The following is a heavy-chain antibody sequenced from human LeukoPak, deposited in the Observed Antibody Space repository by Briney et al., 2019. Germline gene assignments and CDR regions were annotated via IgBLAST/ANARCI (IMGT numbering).Heavy chain of an antibody. CDR1: GFTFSSYA. V-gene: IGHV3-30-3*01. CDR3: ARGGGIWFGELPHIDY. J-gene: IGHJ4*02. Sequence: GGSLRLSCAASGFTFSSYAMHWVRQAPGKGLEWVAVISYDGSNKYYADSEKGRFTISRDNSKNTLYLQMNSLRAEDTAVYYCARGGGIWFGELPHIDYWGQGTLVTVSS. CDR2: ISYDGSNK. D-gene: IGHD3-10*01.